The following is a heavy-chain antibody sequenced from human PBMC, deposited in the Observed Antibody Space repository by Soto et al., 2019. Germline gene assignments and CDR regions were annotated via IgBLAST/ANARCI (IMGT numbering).Heavy chain of an antibody. Sequence: QVQLQQWGAGLLKPSETLSLTCAVYGGSFTGYYWSWIRQPPGQGLEWMGEINHSGSTNYNPSLKSRVTISVDSSKNQCSLQLSSVTASATAVYYCARSLEYQRGPQSRARGLFRGDVWCKGTTVSVSS. CDR1: GGSFTGYY. J-gene: IGHJ6*04. CDR3: ARSLEYQRGPQSRARGLFRGDV. V-gene: IGHV4-34*01. CDR2: INHSGST. D-gene: IGHD2-2*01.